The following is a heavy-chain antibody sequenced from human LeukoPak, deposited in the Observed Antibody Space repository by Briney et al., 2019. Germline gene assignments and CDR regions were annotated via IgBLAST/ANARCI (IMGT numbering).Heavy chain of an antibody. CDR2: INYSGST. J-gene: IGHJ5*02. D-gene: IGHD5-18*01. V-gene: IGHV4-34*01. Sequence: PSETLSLTRGVNDDSFRGYYWSWIRQPPGKGLEWTGEINYSGSTTYKPSLKTRVTMSLDTSKKQFSLKLKSVTAADTAVYFCARGRFVGYSYGSYSWFDPWGQGTLVIVSS. CDR3: ARGRFVGYSYGSYSWFDP. CDR1: DDSFRGYY.